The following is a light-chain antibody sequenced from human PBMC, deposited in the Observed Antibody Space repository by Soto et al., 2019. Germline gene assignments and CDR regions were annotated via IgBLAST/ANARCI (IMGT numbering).Light chain of an antibody. CDR1: QSVSSSY. V-gene: IGKV3-20*01. CDR3: QQYGSSPQT. J-gene: IGKJ1*01. CDR2: GAS. Sequence: EIVLTQSPGSLSLSPGERPTLSCRASQSVSSSYLAWYQQKPGQAPRLLIYGASSRATGIPDRFSGSGSGTDFTLTISRLEPEDFAVYYCQQYGSSPQTFGQGTKVDIK.